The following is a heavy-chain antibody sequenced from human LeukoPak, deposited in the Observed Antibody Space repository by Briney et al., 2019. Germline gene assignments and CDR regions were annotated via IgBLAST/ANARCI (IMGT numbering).Heavy chain of an antibody. Sequence: KPGGSLRLSCAASGFTFSSYSMNWVRQAPGKGLEWVSSISSSSSYIYYADSVKGRFTISRDNAKNSLYLQMNSLRAEDTAVYYCASYCSSTNCPERGLDYWGQGTLVTVSS. J-gene: IGHJ4*02. CDR3: ASYCSSTNCPERGLDY. CDR1: GFTFSSYS. V-gene: IGHV3-21*01. CDR2: ISSSSSYI. D-gene: IGHD2-2*01.